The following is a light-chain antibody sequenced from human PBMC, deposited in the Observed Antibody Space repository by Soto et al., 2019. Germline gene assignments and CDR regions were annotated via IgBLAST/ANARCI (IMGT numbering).Light chain of an antibody. CDR3: SSYTISNTYV. Sequence: QSALTQAASVSGSPGQSITISCTGTSNDVGGYNYVSWYQQHPGKAPKLMIFDVSNRPSGVSNRFSGSKSGNTASLTISGLQAEDEADYYCSSYTISNTYVFGSGTKLTVL. V-gene: IGLV2-14*01. J-gene: IGLJ1*01. CDR1: SNDVGGYNY. CDR2: DVS.